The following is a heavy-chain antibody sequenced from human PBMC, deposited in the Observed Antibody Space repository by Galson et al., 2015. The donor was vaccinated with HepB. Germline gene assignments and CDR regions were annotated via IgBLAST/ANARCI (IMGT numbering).Heavy chain of an antibody. Sequence: SVKVSCKASGYKFANYGHSWLRQAPGQGLEWMGWISTYNGDTDYAQKFQGRVTMTTDTSTSTIYMELRSLRSDDTAVYYCTRHYFDWLDGLDPWGQGTLVTVSS. CDR3: TRHYFDWLDGLDP. V-gene: IGHV1-18*01. J-gene: IGHJ5*02. CDR2: ISTYNGDT. CDR1: GYKFANYG. D-gene: IGHD3-9*01.